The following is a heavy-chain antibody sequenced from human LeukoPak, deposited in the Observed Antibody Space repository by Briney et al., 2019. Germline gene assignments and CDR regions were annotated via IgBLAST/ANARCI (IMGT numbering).Heavy chain of an antibody. Sequence: SETLSLTCTVSGGSISSSSYYWGWIRQPPGKGLEWIGEINHSGSTNYNPSLKSRVTISVDTSKNQFSLKLSSVTAADTAVYYCARVPEYSSSWADAFDIWGQGTMVTVSS. CDR3: ARVPEYSSSWADAFDI. CDR1: GGSISSSSYY. V-gene: IGHV4-39*07. D-gene: IGHD6-13*01. J-gene: IGHJ3*02. CDR2: INHSGST.